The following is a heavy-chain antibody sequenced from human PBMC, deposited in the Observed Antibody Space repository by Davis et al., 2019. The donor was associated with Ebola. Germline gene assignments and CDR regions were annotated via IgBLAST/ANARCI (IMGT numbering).Heavy chain of an antibody. J-gene: IGHJ4*02. Sequence: AASVKVSCKASGGTFSSYAISWVRQAPGQGLEWMGGINPIFGTANYAQKFQGRVTITADESTSTAYMELSSLRSEDTAVYYCARDLSYYYDSTWGQGTLVTVSS. CDR2: INPIFGTA. CDR3: ARDLSYYYDST. D-gene: IGHD3-22*01. V-gene: IGHV1-69*13. CDR1: GGTFSSYA.